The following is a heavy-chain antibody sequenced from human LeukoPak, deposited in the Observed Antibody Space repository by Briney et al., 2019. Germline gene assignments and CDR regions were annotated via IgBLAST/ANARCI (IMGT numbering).Heavy chain of an antibody. V-gene: IGHV3-74*01. CDR3: ARVRATFSPHFDN. CDR1: GFTFSSYW. Sequence: GGSLRLSCAASGFTFSSYWMHWVRQAPGEGLMWVSRINSDGSITNYADSVKGRFTISRDNAKNTLYLQMNSLRAEDTAVYYCARVRATFSPHFDNWGQGTLVTVSS. CDR2: INSDGSIT. D-gene: IGHD5-12*01. J-gene: IGHJ4*02.